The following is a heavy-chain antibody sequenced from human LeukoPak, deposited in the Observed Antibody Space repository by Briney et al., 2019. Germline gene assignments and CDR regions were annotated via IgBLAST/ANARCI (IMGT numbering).Heavy chain of an antibody. CDR2: INHSGST. Sequence: SETLSLTCAVYGGPFSGYYWSWIRQPPGKGLEWIGEINHSGSTNYNPSLKSRVTISLDTSKNQFSQKLSSVTAADTAVYYCAGADFDYSKAHQFFYWGQGTLVTVSS. J-gene: IGHJ4*02. D-gene: IGHD4-11*01. V-gene: IGHV4-34*01. CDR1: GGPFSGYY. CDR3: AGADFDYSKAHQFFY.